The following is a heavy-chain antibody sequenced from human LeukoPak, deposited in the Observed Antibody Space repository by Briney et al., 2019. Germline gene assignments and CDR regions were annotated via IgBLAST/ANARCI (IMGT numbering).Heavy chain of an antibody. D-gene: IGHD3-22*01. V-gene: IGHV3-33*01. J-gene: IGHJ4*02. CDR1: GFTFSSYG. CDR2: IWYDGSNK. CDR3: ARGDGSGWYSADSSGYDY. Sequence: GGSLRLSCAASGFTFSSYGMHWVRQAPGKGLERVAVIWYDGSNKYYADSVKGRFTISRDNSKNTLYLQMNSLRAEDTAVYYCARGDGSGWYSADSSGYDYWGQGTLVTVSS.